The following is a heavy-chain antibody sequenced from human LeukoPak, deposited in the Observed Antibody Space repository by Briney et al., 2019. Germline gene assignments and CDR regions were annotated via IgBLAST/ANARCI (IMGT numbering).Heavy chain of an antibody. Sequence: SETLSLTCTVSGGSISSSSYYWGWIRQPPGKGLEWIGSIYYSGSTYYNPSLKSRVTISVDTSKNQFSLKLSSVTAADTAVYYCARHRVSRGVRGVITPTYFDYWGQGTLVTVSS. D-gene: IGHD3-10*01. CDR3: ARHRVSRGVRGVITPTYFDY. CDR2: IYYSGST. J-gene: IGHJ4*02. V-gene: IGHV4-39*01. CDR1: GGSISSSSYY.